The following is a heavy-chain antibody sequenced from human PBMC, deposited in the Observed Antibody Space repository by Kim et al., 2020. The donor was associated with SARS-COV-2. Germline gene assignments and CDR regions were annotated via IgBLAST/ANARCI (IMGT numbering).Heavy chain of an antibody. Sequence: GGSLRLSCAASGFTFSSYGMHWVRQAPGKGLEWVAVISYDGSNKYYADSVKGRFTISRDNSKNTLYLQMNSLRAEDTAVYYCAKSSNGRAFDIWGQGTM. CDR3: AKSSNGRAFDI. CDR2: ISYDGSNK. CDR1: GFTFSSYG. J-gene: IGHJ3*02. D-gene: IGHD2-8*01. V-gene: IGHV3-30*18.